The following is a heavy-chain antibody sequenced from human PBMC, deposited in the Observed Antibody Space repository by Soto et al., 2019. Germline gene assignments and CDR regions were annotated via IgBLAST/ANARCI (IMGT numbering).Heavy chain of an antibody. J-gene: IGHJ4*02. CDR1: GGTFSSYA. CDR3: ARAPYGSGSYPLVEDY. Sequence: QVQLVQSGAEVKKPGSSVKVSCKASGGTFSSYAISWVRQAPGQGREWMGGIIPIFGTANYEQKFQGRVTMTADESTSTAYMELSSLRSEDTAVYYCARAPYGSGSYPLVEDYWGQGTLVTVSS. CDR2: IIPIFGTA. V-gene: IGHV1-69*01. D-gene: IGHD3-10*01.